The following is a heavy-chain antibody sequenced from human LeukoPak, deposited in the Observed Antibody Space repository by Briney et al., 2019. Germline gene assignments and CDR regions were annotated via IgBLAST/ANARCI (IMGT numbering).Heavy chain of an antibody. J-gene: IGHJ4*02. Sequence: SVIYGGCSTYYADSVKVRFTISRDNSKKLLYLQMDRLRAENTALYVCARGAYDSGCYYNSCWGKGTVVT. CDR2: IYGGCST. CDR3: ARGAYDSGCYYNSC. V-gene: IGHV3-53*03. D-gene: IGHD3-10*01.